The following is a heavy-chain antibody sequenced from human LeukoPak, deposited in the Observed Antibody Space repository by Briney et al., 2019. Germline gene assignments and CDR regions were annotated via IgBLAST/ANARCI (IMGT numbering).Heavy chain of an antibody. CDR2: ITVNGGGI. J-gene: IGHJ3*02. Sequence: RGSLRLSCAPSGFTINIYAMTWVRQAPGKGLEWVSSITVNGGGISYADSVKGRFTISRDNSKNTLYLQMNSLRAEDTAVYYCAKDPNGDYVGAFDSWDQGTRVTVSS. CDR1: GFTINIYA. CDR3: AKDPNGDYVGAFDS. V-gene: IGHV3-23*01. D-gene: IGHD4-17*01.